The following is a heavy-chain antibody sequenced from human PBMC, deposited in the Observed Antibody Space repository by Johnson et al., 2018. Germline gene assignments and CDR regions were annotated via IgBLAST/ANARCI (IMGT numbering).Heavy chain of an antibody. Sequence: VQLQESGPGLVKHSETLSLTCNVSGGSISSSFWSWIRQPPGKGLEWITYIHYSGNTNYNPSLKSRVTILLDTSKNQFSLKLSSVTAADPAVYSCARGSGSSAYYVDAFDIWGQGTMVTVSS. CDR2: IHYSGNT. CDR1: GGSISSSF. D-gene: IGHD3-22*01. V-gene: IGHV4-59*01. J-gene: IGHJ3*02. CDR3: ARGSGSSAYYVDAFDI.